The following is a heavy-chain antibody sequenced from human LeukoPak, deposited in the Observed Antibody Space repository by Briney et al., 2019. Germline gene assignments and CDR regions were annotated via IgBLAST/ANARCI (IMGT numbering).Heavy chain of an antibody. J-gene: IGHJ4*01. CDR3: AKAHFQDYYDSSGYSDY. D-gene: IGHD3-22*01. Sequence: GGSLRLSCAASGFTVSSNEMSWVRQAPGKGLEWVSLISGDGGSTYYADSVKGRFTISRDNSKNSLYLQMNSLRTQDTARYYCAKAHFQDYYDSSGYSDYRGHGTLVTVSS. CDR2: ISGDGGST. V-gene: IGHV3-43*02. CDR1: GFTVSSNE.